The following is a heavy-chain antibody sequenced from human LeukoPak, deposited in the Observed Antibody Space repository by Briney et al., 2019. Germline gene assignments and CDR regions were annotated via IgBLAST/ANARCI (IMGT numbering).Heavy chain of an antibody. CDR1: GFSFRRFD. CDR2: ITSAGDP. D-gene: IGHD2-21*01. CDR3: VRESDESPRAFDY. V-gene: IGHV3-13*05. Sequence: GGSLRLSCAASGFSFRRFDMHWVRQPTGKGLEWVAAITSAGDPYYPGSVKGRFTISRENAKNSLYLQMNSLRAGDTAVYYCVRESDESPRAFDYWGQGTLVIVSS. J-gene: IGHJ4*02.